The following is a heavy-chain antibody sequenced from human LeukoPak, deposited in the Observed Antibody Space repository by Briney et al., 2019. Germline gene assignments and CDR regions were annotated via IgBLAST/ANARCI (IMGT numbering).Heavy chain of an antibody. CDR2: IRSKGYSETT. Sequence: GGSLRLSCTASGFTFGDYGMSWVRQAPGKGLEWVGFIRSKGYSETTEYAASVKGRFTISRDDSKIIVYLQLSSLKTEDTAVYYCTRDDKLIDYWGQGTLVTVSS. CDR3: TRDDKLIDY. CDR1: GFTFGDYG. J-gene: IGHJ4*02. D-gene: IGHD3-16*01. V-gene: IGHV3-49*04.